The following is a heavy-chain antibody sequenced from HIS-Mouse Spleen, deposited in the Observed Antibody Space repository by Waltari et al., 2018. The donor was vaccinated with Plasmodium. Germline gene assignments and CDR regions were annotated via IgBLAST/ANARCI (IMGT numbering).Heavy chain of an antibody. CDR2: INHSGST. Sequence: QVQLQQWGAGLLKPSETLSLTCAVYGGSFSGYYWSWIRQPPGKGLAWIGEINHSGSTNYNPALKGRGTISVDTSKNQFSLKLSSGTAADTAVYYCARGRRIVVVTAPRGFFDYWGQGTLVTVSS. D-gene: IGHD2-21*02. CDR1: GGSFSGYY. J-gene: IGHJ4*02. CDR3: ARGRRIVVVTAPRGFFDY. V-gene: IGHV4-34*01.